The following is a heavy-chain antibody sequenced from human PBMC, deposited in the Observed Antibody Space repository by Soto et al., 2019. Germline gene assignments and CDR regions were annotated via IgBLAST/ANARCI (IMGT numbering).Heavy chain of an antibody. CDR1: GDSVSSNSAA. CDR2: TYYRSKWYN. V-gene: IGHV6-1*01. D-gene: IGHD1-26*01. Sequence: QVQLQQSGPVLVKPSQTLSLTCAISGDSVSSNSAAWNWIRQSPSRGLEWLGRTYYRSKWYNDYRVALRSRITTSPAPSTTEFALQLTCASPEDTAVYYCARGDSGRYTTARVFDYWGQGNLVTGSP. CDR3: ARGDSGRYTTARVFDY. J-gene: IGHJ4*02.